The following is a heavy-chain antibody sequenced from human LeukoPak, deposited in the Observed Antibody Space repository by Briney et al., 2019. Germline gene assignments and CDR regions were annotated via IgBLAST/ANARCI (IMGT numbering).Heavy chain of an antibody. V-gene: IGHV3-74*01. J-gene: IGHJ6*03. CDR3: TSDPRGSGSRYYYYYMDV. Sequence: HPGGSLRLSCAASGFTFSSYWMHWVRQAPGKGLGWVSRINSDGSSTIYADSVKGRFTISRDNAKNTLYLQMNSLRADDTSVYYCTSDPRGSGSRYYYYYMDVWGKGTTLTISS. CDR2: INSDGSST. CDR1: GFTFSSYW. D-gene: IGHD3-10*01.